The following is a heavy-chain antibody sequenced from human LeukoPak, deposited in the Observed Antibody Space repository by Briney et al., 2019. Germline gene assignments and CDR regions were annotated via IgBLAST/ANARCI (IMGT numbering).Heavy chain of an antibody. V-gene: IGHV4-39*01. CDR1: GDSISSGLYY. CDR3: ARHCCKGQLQDS. J-gene: IGHJ4*02. CDR2: LYYSGNT. Sequence: SETLSLTRSVSGDSISSGLYYWGWLRQPPGKGLEWIGSLYYSGNTYYNPSLKSRVTISVDTSKNQFSLRLSSVTAADTAVYYCARHCCKGQLQDSWGQGTLVTVSS. D-gene: IGHD6-6*01.